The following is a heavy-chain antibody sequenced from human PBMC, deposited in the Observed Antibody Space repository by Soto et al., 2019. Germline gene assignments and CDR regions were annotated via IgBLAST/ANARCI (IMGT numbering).Heavy chain of an antibody. V-gene: IGHV4-38-2*01. CDR3: ARRIEMTTMKTGMDV. J-gene: IGHJ6*02. CDR2: IHHSGST. CDR1: GYSITSGHY. Sequence: SETLSLTCDVSGYSITSGHYWGWIRQPPGKGLEWIGIIHHSGSTYYNPSLKSRVTISIDTSRNRFSLKLISVTAADTAVYYCARRIEMTTMKTGMDVWGQGNTVT.